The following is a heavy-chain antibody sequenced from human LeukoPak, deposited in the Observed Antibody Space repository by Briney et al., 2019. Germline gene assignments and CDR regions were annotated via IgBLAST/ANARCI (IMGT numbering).Heavy chain of an antibody. D-gene: IGHD6-13*01. CDR2: IYYSGST. V-gene: IGHV4-59*11. CDR3: ARDTGYSSSWSRNNWFDP. J-gene: IGHJ5*02. Sequence: SETLSLTCTVSGGSISSHYWSWIRQPPGKGLEWIGYIYYSGSTNYNPSLKSRVTISVDTFKNQFSLKLSSVTAADTAVYYCARDTGYSSSWSRNNWFDPWGQGTLVTVSS. CDR1: GGSISSHY.